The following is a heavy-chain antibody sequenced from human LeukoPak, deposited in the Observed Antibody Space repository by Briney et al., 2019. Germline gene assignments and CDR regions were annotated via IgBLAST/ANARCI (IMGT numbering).Heavy chain of an antibody. J-gene: IGHJ5*02. CDR3: ARGGRSLGWFDP. CDR2: IYTSGST. CDR1: DGSISSYY. Sequence: SETLSLTCTVTDGSISSYYWSWIRQPAGKGLEWIGRIYTSGSTNYNPSLKSRVTMSVDTSKNQLSLKLSSVTAADTAVYYCARGGRSLGWFDPWGQGTLVTVSS. V-gene: IGHV4-4*07.